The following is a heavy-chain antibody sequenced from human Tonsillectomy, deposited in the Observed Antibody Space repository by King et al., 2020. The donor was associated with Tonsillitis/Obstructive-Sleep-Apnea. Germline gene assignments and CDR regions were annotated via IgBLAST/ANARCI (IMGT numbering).Heavy chain of an antibody. D-gene: IGHD2-2*01. J-gene: IGHJ4*02. CDR2: INHSGGT. Sequence: VKLQQWGAGLLKPSETLSLTCAVYGGSFSAYYWSWIRQYSGKGLEWIGEINHSGGTNYKPSLKSRVTISVDTSKNQFSLKLSSVTAADTAVYYCARELLYCSSTSCSPGAFDYWGQGTPVTVSS. CDR1: GGSFSAYY. CDR3: ARELLYCSSTSCSPGAFDY. V-gene: IGHV4-34*01.